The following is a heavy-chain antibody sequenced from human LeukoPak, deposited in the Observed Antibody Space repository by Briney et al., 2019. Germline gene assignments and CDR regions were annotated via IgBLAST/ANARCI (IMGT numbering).Heavy chain of an antibody. Sequence: ASVKVSCKASGYTFTSYGISWVRQAPGQGLEWMGRINPNSGGTNYAQKFQGRVTMTRDTSISTAYMELSRLRSDDTAVYYCAREAYYYDSSGPKYFQHWGQGTLVTVSS. D-gene: IGHD3-22*01. J-gene: IGHJ1*01. CDR1: GYTFTSYG. CDR2: INPNSGGT. CDR3: AREAYYYDSSGPKYFQH. V-gene: IGHV1-2*06.